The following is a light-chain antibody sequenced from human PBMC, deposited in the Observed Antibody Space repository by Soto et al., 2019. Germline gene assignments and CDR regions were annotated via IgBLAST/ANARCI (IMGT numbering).Light chain of an antibody. CDR1: SSDVGIYNY. Sequence: QSALTQPASVSGSPGQSIAISCTGSSSDVGIYNYVSWYQQHPGNVPKPIIYEVTNRPSGVSYRFSGPKSDNTASLTISGLQGEDEADYYCSSYTTSSTRVFGTGTKLTVL. J-gene: IGLJ1*01. CDR3: SSYTTSSTRV. V-gene: IGLV2-14*01. CDR2: EVT.